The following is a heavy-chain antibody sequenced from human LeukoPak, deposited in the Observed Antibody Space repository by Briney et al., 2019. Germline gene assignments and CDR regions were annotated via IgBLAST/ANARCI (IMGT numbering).Heavy chain of an antibody. J-gene: IGHJ5*02. CDR2: IYYSGST. V-gene: IGHV4-59*08. D-gene: IGHD3-22*01. CDR1: GGSISSHY. Sequence: SETLSLTCTVSGGSISSHYWSRVRQPPGKGLEGIGYIYYSGSTNYNPALTSRVTISVDTSQTHFSLKLSSVTAADTALYYCARQSYDSSGYYHPAWFDPWGQGTLVTVSS. CDR3: ARQSYDSSGYYHPAWFDP.